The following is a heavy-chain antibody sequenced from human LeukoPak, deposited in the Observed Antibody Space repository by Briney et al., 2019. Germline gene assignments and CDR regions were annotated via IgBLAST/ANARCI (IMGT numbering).Heavy chain of an antibody. Sequence: PGGSLRLSCAASGFTFSSYAMSWVRQAPGKGLEWVSAISGSGGSTYYADSVKGRFTISRDNSKNTLYLQMNSLRAEDTAVYYCAKDPPARYCSGGSCEVHGDAFDIWGQGTMVTVSS. CDR2: ISGSGGST. CDR1: GFTFSSYA. D-gene: IGHD2-15*01. J-gene: IGHJ3*02. V-gene: IGHV3-23*01. CDR3: AKDPPARYCSGGSCEVHGDAFDI.